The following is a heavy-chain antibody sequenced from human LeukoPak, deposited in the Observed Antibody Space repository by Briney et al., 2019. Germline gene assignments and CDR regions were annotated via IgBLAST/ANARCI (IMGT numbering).Heavy chain of an antibody. D-gene: IGHD2-2*01. J-gene: IGHJ4*02. CDR3: ARGGLYCSGTSCPFGY. Sequence: SVKVSCKASGGTFSSYAISWVRQAPGQGLEWMGGIIPIFGTANYAQKFQGRVTITADESTNTAYMELSSLRSEDTAVYYCARGGLYCSGTSCPFGYWGQGTLVIASS. V-gene: IGHV1-69*13. CDR2: IIPIFGTA. CDR1: GGTFSSYA.